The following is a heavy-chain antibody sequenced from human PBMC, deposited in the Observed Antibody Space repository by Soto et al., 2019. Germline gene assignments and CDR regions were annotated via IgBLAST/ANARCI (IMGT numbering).Heavy chain of an antibody. D-gene: IGHD1-1*01. CDR3: TTGRRRRQMEPPLDS. J-gene: IGHJ4*02. Sequence: PGGSLRLSCGASGFTFSHGWMSWVRQAPGKGLEWVGRIKSRPAGGTTDYAAPVKGRFIISRDDSRDTLFLQMNSLRTDDTAIYYCTTGRRRRQMEPPLDSWGLGPLVTVSS. V-gene: IGHV3-15*01. CDR1: GFTFSHGW. CDR2: IKSRPAGGTT.